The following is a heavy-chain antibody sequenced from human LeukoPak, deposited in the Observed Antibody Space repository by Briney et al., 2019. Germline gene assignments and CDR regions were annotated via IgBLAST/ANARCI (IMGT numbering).Heavy chain of an antibody. D-gene: IGHD5-18*01. Sequence: GGSLRLSCAASGFTFSSYAMTWARQAPGKGLEWVSTVGDSGVSTYYADSVKGRFTISRDNSRNTLYLQMNSLRAEDTAVYYCVKRGSNYGPFDYWGQGTLVTVSS. CDR2: VGDSGVST. J-gene: IGHJ4*02. CDR1: GFTFSSYA. V-gene: IGHV3-23*01. CDR3: VKRGSNYGPFDY.